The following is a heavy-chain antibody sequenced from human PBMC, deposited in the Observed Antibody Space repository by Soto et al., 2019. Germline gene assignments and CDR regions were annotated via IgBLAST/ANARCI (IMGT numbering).Heavy chain of an antibody. V-gene: IGHV4-34*10. CDR3: ARDPLIILPPAASLDPDYYFYGMDV. CDR1: GGSCSGYY. D-gene: IGHD2-2*01. J-gene: IGHJ6*02. CDR2: INHSGST. Sequence: PSETLSLTCAVYGGSCSGYYWSWIRQPPGKGLEWIGDINHSGSTNYNPSLKSRVTMSVDTSKNQFSLKLSSVTAADTAVYYCARDPLIILPPAASLDPDYYFYGMDVRAQRTTVTVSS.